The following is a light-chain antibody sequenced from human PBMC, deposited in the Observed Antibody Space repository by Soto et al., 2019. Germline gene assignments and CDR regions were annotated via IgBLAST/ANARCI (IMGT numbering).Light chain of an antibody. CDR1: QSVSSN. V-gene: IGKV3-20*01. Sequence: EIVLTQSPAILSVSPGERATLSCRASQSVSSNLAWYQQKPGQAPRLLIYGASSRATGIPAKFSGGGSGTDFTLTISRLEPEDFAVYYCQQYGSSPRTFGQGTKVDIK. J-gene: IGKJ1*01. CDR2: GAS. CDR3: QQYGSSPRT.